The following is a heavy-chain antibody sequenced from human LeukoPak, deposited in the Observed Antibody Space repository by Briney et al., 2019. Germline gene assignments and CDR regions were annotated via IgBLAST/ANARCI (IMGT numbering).Heavy chain of an antibody. Sequence: QAGGSLRLSCAASGFTLSSYVMHGVRQAPARGWGGLAVFPLDGSNKYYADSVKGRFTISRDNSKNTLYLQMNSLRAEDTAVYYCARPTTTVTTYYYYGMDVWGQGTTVTVSS. V-gene: IGHV3-30-3*01. CDR3: ARPTTTVTTYYYYGMDV. CDR1: GFTLSSYV. J-gene: IGHJ6*02. D-gene: IGHD4-17*01. CDR2: FPLDGSNK.